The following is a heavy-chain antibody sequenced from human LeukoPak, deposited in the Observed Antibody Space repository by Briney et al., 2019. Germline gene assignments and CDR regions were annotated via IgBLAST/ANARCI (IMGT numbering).Heavy chain of an antibody. CDR2: IYYSGST. Sequence: SETLSLTCTVSGGSIISYYWSWIRQPPGKGLEWIGYIYYSGSTNYNPSLKSRVTISVDTSKNQFSLKLSSVTAADTAVYYCARRDFDYWGQGTLVTVSS. CDR1: GGSIISYY. V-gene: IGHV4-59*12. CDR3: ARRDFDY. J-gene: IGHJ4*02.